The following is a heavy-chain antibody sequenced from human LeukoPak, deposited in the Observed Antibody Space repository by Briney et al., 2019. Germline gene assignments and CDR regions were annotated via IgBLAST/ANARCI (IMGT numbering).Heavy chain of an antibody. CDR2: MNPNSGNT. CDR3: ARGLKSSTYAY. D-gene: IGHD2-2*01. Sequence: ASVKVSCKASGYTFTSYGISWVRQATGQGLEWMGWMNPNSGNTGYAQKFQGRVTMTRNTSISTAYMELSSLTSEDTAVYYCARGLKSSTYAYWGQGTLVTVSS. J-gene: IGHJ4*02. CDR1: GYTFTSYG. V-gene: IGHV1-8*02.